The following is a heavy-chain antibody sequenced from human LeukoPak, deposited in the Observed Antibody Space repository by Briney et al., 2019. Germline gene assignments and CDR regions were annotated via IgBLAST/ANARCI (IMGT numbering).Heavy chain of an antibody. Sequence: WGALRLSCASSLCTFSSYWMNAVRQAPARGREGVANIKQEGSEEYYVYSVSGGLTISRHNAKNSVYLKMNSLRAEDTAVYYCARDCCTGGRNTFDPWGQGTLVTVSS. CDR3: ARDCCTGGRNTFDP. J-gene: IGHJ5*02. CDR2: IKQEGSEE. CDR1: LCTFSSYW. D-gene: IGHD2-8*02. V-gene: IGHV3-7*01.